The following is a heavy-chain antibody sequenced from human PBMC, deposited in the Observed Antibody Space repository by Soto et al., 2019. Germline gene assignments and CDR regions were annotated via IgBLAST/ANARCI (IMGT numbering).Heavy chain of an antibody. V-gene: IGHV3-15*01. Sequence: EVQLVESGGGLVEPGGSLRLSCAASGLSFSNAWMSWVRQAPGKGLEWLGRIKSKSYGGAAEFAAPVKGRFSISRDDSKDTLFLQMNSLKTEDIAVYYCATVPTRYSSGVKPFDYWGQGTLVIVSS. J-gene: IGHJ4*02. CDR2: IKSKSYGGAA. D-gene: IGHD6-19*01. CDR3: ATVPTRYSSGVKPFDY. CDR1: GLSFSNAW.